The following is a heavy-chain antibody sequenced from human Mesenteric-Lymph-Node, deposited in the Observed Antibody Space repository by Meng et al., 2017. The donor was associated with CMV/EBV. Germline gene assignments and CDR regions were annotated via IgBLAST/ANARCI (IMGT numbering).Heavy chain of an antibody. J-gene: IGHJ6*02. CDR3: AKDRGDGYNLVMEDYYYGMDV. CDR2: SRWYSGSM. CDR1: GLTFDDYA. V-gene: IGHV3-9*01. Sequence: SLKIPCAASGLTFDDYAMHWVRQAPGKGLEWFSGSRWYSGSMGYADSVKGRFSISRDNAKNSLYLQMNSLRAEGTALYYCAKDRGDGYNLVMEDYYYGMDVWGQGATVTVSS. D-gene: IGHD5-24*01.